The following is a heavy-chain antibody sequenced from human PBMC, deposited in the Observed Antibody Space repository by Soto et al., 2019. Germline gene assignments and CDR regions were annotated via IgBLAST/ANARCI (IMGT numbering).Heavy chain of an antibody. Sequence: EVQLLESGGLLVQPGRSLRLSCAGSGFTLSYYGMSWVRQAPGKGLEWVSAISVSGNRTYYADSVKGRFTISKDIFKNTLYLQMHSLRVEDTAIYYCAKQGDSVRFGEFDDWGQGTLVTVSS. D-gene: IGHD3-10*01. CDR1: GFTLSYYG. CDR3: AKQGDSVRFGEFDD. J-gene: IGHJ4*02. CDR2: ISVSGNRT. V-gene: IGHV3-23*01.